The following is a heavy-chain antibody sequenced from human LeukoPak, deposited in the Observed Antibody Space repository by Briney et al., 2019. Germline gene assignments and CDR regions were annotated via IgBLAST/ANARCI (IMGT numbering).Heavy chain of an antibody. CDR3: ARGSSSIVVVTANHWFDP. D-gene: IGHD2-21*02. CDR1: GFTFSSYS. Sequence: GGSLRLSCAVSGFTFSSYSMNWVRQAPGKGLEWVSSISCSSSYIYYADSVKGRFTISRDNAKNSLYLQMNSLRAEDTAVYYCARGSSSIVVVTANHWFDPWGQGTLVTVSS. CDR2: ISCSSSYI. V-gene: IGHV3-21*01. J-gene: IGHJ5*02.